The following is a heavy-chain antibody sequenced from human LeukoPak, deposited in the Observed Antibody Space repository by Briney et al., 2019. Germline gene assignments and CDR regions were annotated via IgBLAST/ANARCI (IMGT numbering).Heavy chain of an antibody. D-gene: IGHD3-16*01. CDR1: GFTLSDHY. J-gene: IGHJ4*02. CDR2: TRNKANGYTT. CDR3: ARRLETYRTFDY. Sequence: GGSLRLSCAASGFTLSDHYIDWVRQAPGKGLEWVARTRNKANGYTTEYAASVKGRFSISRDDSKNSLYLQMNSLKIEGTAVYYCARRLETYRTFDYWGQGTLVTVSS. V-gene: IGHV3-72*01.